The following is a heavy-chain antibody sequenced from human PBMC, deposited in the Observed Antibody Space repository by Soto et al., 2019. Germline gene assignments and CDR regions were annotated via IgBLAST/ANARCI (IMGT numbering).Heavy chain of an antibody. V-gene: IGHV1-69*06. CDR2: VIPTSGTA. J-gene: IGHJ4*02. CDR3: TRDSSLGYLF. Sequence: QVQLVQSGAEVKKPGSSVKVSCKTSRGTFTTSPITWIRQAPGQGLVWMGEVIPTSGTATYAQTFQGRVAFTADKSTNTAYMELSSLRSEATAISFCTRDSSLGYLFWGQGSLVTVSS. CDR1: RGTFTTSP. D-gene: IGHD5-18*01.